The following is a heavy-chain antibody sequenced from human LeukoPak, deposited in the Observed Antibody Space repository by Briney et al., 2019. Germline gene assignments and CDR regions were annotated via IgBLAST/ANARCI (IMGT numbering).Heavy chain of an antibody. CDR2: IYHSGST. CDR3: ARGPPPDFDC. V-gene: IGHV4-30-2*01. Sequence: SETLSLTCAVSGGSISSGGYSWSWIRQPPGKGLEWIGYIYHSGSTYYNPSLKSRVTISVDRSKNQFSLKLSSVTAADTAVYYCARGPPPDFDCWGQGTLVTVSS. CDR1: GGSISSGGYS. J-gene: IGHJ4*02.